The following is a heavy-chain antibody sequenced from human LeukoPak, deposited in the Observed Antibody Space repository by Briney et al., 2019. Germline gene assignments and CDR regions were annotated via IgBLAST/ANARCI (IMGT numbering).Heavy chain of an antibody. V-gene: IGHV5-51*01. Sequence: SGESLKISCKGSGYSFTSYWIGWVRQMPGKGLEWMGIIYPGDSDTRYSPSFQGQVTISADKSISTAYLQWSSLKASDTAMYYCARGKSAWELEAAFDIWGQGTMVTVSS. J-gene: IGHJ3*02. CDR1: GYSFTSYW. CDR2: IYPGDSDT. D-gene: IGHD1-26*01. CDR3: ARGKSAWELEAAFDI.